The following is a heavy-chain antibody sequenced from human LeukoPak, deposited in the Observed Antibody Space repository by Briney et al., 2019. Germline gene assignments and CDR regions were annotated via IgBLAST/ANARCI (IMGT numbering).Heavy chain of an antibody. Sequence: ASVKVSCKATGYTFTGSGWYLYWLRQAPGQGLECVGWIHPNNGATLYAQKFQGRVAMTTDTSISTAYMELSRLRPDDTAMYYCARDGPAQMVDFDYWGQGTLVTVSS. CDR3: ARDGPAQMVDFDY. CDR1: GYTFTGSGWY. V-gene: IGHV1-2*02. CDR2: IHPNNGAT. J-gene: IGHJ4*02. D-gene: IGHD3-10*01.